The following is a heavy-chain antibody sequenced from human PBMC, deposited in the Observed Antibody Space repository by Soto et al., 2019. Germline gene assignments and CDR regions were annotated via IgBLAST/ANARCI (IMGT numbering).Heavy chain of an antibody. V-gene: IGHV3-11*01. CDR2: ISSSGSTI. CDR3: ASTRFAVPFDY. Sequence: TGGSLRLSCAASGFTFSDYYMSWIRQAPGKGLEWVSYISSSGSTIYYADSVKGRFTISRDNAKNSLYLQMNSLRAEDTAVYYCASTRFAVPFDYWGQGTLVTVSS. J-gene: IGHJ4*02. D-gene: IGHD3-10*01. CDR1: GFTFSDYY.